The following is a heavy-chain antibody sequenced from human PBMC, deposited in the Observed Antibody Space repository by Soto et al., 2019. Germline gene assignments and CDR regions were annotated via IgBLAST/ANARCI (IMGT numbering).Heavy chain of an antibody. CDR2: IIPILGIA. CDR3: AREEYYYGSGAFFDY. J-gene: IGHJ4*02. Sequence: QVQLVQSGAEVKKPGSSVKVSCKASGGTFSSYTISWVRQAPGQGREWMGRIIPILGIANYAQKFQGRVTITADKSTSTAYMELSSLRSEDTAVYYCAREEYYYGSGAFFDYWAQGTLVTVYS. CDR1: GGTFSSYT. V-gene: IGHV1-69*08. D-gene: IGHD3-10*01.